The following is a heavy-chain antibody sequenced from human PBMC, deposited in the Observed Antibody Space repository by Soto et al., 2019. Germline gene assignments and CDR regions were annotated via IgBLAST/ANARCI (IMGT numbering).Heavy chain of an antibody. CDR1: VDSMMGYHFY. CDR2: AYFSGGNT. Sequence: PSETLSLTCSFSVDSMMGYHFYWAWIRQAPGKGLEWIGSAYFSGGNTYYNPSLKSRVSIFVDTSKNEFSLRLTSLTAADTAVYFCAYGSSSAWIDFWGQGTLVTVSS. D-gene: IGHD6-25*01. V-gene: IGHV4-39*01. CDR3: AYGSSSAWIDF. J-gene: IGHJ4*02.